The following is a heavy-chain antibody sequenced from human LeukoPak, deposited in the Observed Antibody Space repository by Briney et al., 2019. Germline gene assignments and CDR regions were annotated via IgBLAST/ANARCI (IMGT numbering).Heavy chain of an antibody. Sequence: GGSLRLSCAASGFTFTSYDMHWVRQAPGKGLEWVAFIRYDGSNKYYADSVKGRFTISRDNSKNTLYLQMNSLRAEDTAVYYCAKDPGGDGYDWRAFDIWGQGTMVTVSS. D-gene: IGHD5-12*01. J-gene: IGHJ3*02. CDR2: IRYDGSNK. CDR3: AKDPGGDGYDWRAFDI. V-gene: IGHV3-30*02. CDR1: GFTFTSYD.